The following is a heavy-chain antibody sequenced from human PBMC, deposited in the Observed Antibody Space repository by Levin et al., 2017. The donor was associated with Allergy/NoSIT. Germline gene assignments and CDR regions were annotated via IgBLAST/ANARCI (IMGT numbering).Heavy chain of an antibody. D-gene: IGHD3-22*01. V-gene: IGHV4-59*01. Sequence: NAGGSLRLSCTVSGGSISSYYWSWIRQPPGKGLEWIGYIYYSGSTNYNPSLKSRVTISVDTSKNQFSLKLSSVTAADTAVYYCASSGRSGYYYWDYWGQGTLVTVSS. CDR3: ASSGRSGYYYWDY. J-gene: IGHJ4*02. CDR2: IYYSGST. CDR1: GGSISSYY.